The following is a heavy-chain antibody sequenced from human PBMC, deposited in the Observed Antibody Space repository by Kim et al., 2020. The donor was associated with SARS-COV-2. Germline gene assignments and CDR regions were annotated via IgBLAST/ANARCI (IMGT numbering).Heavy chain of an antibody. CDR3: ARVDPYSYGYYYGMDV. D-gene: IGHD2-21*01. CDR2: ISSSSSYI. V-gene: IGHV3-21*01. Sequence: GGYLRLSCAASGFTFSSYNMNWVRQAPGKGLEWVSSISSSSSYIYYADSVKGRFTISRDNAKNSLYLQMNSLRAEDTAVYYCARVDPYSYGYYYGMDVWGQGTTVTVSS. J-gene: IGHJ6*02. CDR1: GFTFSSYN.